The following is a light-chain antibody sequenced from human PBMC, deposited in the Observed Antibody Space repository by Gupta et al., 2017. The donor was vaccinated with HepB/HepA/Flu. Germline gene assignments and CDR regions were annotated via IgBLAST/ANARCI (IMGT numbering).Light chain of an antibody. J-gene: IGKJ4*01. Sequence: DMLRTKSPPPLPVPLGKPASTPCRSSQSLLDRNGYNYLDWYLQKPAHCPQILIYLGSIRASGVPDRFSGSGSGTNFTLKISGVEAVDVGFYYCMQALQTPTFGRGTKVEIK. CDR1: QSLLDRNGYNY. V-gene: IGKV2-28*01. CDR3: MQALQTPT. CDR2: LGS.